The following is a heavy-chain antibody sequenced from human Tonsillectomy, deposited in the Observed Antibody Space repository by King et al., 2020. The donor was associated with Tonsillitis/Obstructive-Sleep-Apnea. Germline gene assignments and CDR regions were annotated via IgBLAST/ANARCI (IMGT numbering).Heavy chain of an antibody. Sequence: VQLVESGGGLVQPGGSLRLSCAASGFTFSSYEMNWVRQAPGKGLEWVSYISSRGSTIHYADSVKGRFTISRDNAKNSLYLQMNSLRAEDTAVYYCARGIGAPYCPHGVCYGDGMDVWGQGTTVTVSS. CDR2: ISSRGSTI. CDR3: ARGIGAPYCPHGVCYGDGMDV. D-gene: IGHD2-8*01. CDR1: GFTFSSYE. J-gene: IGHJ6*02. V-gene: IGHV3-48*03.